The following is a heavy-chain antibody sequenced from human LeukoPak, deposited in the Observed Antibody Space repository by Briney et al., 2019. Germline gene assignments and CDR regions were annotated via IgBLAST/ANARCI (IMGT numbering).Heavy chain of an antibody. CDR2: IYYSGST. CDR1: GGSISSSNW. V-gene: IGHV4-30-4*01. J-gene: IGHJ4*02. Sequence: PSETLSLTCAVSGGSISSSNWWSWVRQPPGKGLEWIGYIYYSGSTYYNPSLKSRVTISVDTSKNQFSLKLSSVTAADTAVYYCASYPTYYYDSSGYRWGQGTLVTVSS. CDR3: ASYPTYYYDSSGYR. D-gene: IGHD3-22*01.